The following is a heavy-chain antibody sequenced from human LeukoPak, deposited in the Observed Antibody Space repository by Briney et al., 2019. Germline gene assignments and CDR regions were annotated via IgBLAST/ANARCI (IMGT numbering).Heavy chain of an antibody. CDR1: GGSISSYY. V-gene: IGHV4-59*01. CDR3: ARGTYYYDSSGSYYYYYYMDV. CDR2: IYYSGST. Sequence: SETLSLTCTVSGGSISSYYWSWIRQPPGKGLEWIGYIYYSGSTNYNPSLKSRVTISVDTSKNQFSLKLSSVTAADTAAYYCARGTYYYDSSGSYYYYYYMDVWGKGTTVTISS. D-gene: IGHD3-22*01. J-gene: IGHJ6*03.